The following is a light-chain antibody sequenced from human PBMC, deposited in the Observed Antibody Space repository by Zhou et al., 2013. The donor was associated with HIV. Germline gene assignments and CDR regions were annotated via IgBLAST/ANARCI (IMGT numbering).Light chain of an antibody. V-gene: IGLV2-14*03. Sequence: QSALTQPPSASGSPGQSVTISCTGTSSDIGDYNYVSWYQQHPGKAPKLMIYDVSKRPSGVSNRFSGSKSGNTASLTISGLQAEDEADYYCSSYTSSSTYVFGTGTKVTVL. CDR2: DVS. CDR3: SSYTSSSTYV. J-gene: IGLJ1*01. CDR1: SSDIGDYNY.